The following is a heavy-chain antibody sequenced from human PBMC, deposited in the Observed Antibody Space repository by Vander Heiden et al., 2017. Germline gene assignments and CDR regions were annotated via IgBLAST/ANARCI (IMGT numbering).Heavy chain of an antibody. CDR2: IKQDGSEK. J-gene: IGHJ6*02. D-gene: IGHD3-16*01. CDR3: ARDGPLGGYYGMDV. Sequence: EVQLVESGGGLVQPGGSLRLSCAASGFTFSSYWMSWVRQAPGKGREWVANIKQDGSEKYYVDSVKGRFTISRDNAKNSLYLQMNSLRAEDTAVYYCARDGPLGGYYGMDVWGQGTTVTVSS. CDR1: GFTFSSYW. V-gene: IGHV3-7*01.